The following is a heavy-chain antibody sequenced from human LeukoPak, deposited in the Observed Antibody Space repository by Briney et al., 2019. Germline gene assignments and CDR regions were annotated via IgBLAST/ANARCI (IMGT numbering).Heavy chain of an antibody. Sequence: ASVKVSCKASGYTFTGYYMHWVRQAPGQGLEWMGWINPNSGGTNYAQKFQGRVTMTRDTSISTAYMELSRLRSDDTAVYYCARDHPDGSGSWWFDPWGQGTLVTVSS. J-gene: IGHJ5*02. CDR2: INPNSGGT. CDR3: ARDHPDGSGSWWFDP. V-gene: IGHV1-2*02. D-gene: IGHD3-10*01. CDR1: GYTFTGYY.